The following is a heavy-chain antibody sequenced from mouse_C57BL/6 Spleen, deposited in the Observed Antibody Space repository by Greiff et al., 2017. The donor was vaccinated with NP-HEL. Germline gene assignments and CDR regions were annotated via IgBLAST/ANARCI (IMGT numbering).Heavy chain of an antibody. J-gene: IGHJ2*01. CDR1: GFTFSDYG. CDR2: ISSGSSTI. V-gene: IGHV5-17*01. Sequence: EVKLVESGGGLVKPGGSLKLSCAASGFTFSDYGMHWVRQAPEKGLEWVAYISSGSSTIYYADTVKGRFTISRDNAKNTLFLQMTSLRSEDTAMYYCARGYYGSEYYFDYWGQGTTLTVSS. D-gene: IGHD1-1*01. CDR3: ARGYYGSEYYFDY.